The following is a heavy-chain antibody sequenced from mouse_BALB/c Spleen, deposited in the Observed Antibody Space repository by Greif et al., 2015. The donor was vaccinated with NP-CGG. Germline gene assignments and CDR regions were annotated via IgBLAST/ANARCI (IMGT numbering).Heavy chain of an antibody. V-gene: IGHV1-7*01. CDR1: GYTFTSYW. CDR2: INPSTGYT. Sequence: VQLQQSGAELAKPGASVKMSCKASGYTFTSYWMHWVKQRPGQGLEWIGYINPSTGYTEYNQKFKDKATLTADKSSSTAYMQLSSLTSEDSAVYYCARSRYYFDYWGQGTTLTVSS. J-gene: IGHJ2*01. CDR3: ARSRYYFDY.